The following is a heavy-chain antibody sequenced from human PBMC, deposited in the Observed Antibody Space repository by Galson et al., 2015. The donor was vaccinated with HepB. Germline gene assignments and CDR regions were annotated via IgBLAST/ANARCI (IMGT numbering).Heavy chain of an antibody. CDR1: GFTFSSYG. CDR2: RSYEGGDR. D-gene: IGHD2-8*01. V-gene: IGHV3-30*18. J-gene: IGHJ6*02. CDR3: AKGIFRCTNGVCPMDA. Sequence: SVRLACAASGFTFSSYGIHWVRQAPGEGLEWVAIRSYEGGDRDYADSVKVRFTISRYKAKSTLFLQMNSLRAEDTAVYYCAKGIFRCTNGVCPMDAWGQGTAVTVSS.